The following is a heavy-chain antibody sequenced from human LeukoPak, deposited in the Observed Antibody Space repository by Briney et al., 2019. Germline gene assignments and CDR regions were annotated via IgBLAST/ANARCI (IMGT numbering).Heavy chain of an antibody. J-gene: IGHJ6*02. CDR1: GFTFSSYA. D-gene: IGHD3-3*01. Sequence: GGSLRLSCAASGFTFSSYAMSWVRQAPGKGLEWVSAISGSGGSTYYADSVKGQFTISRDNSKNTLYLQMNSLRAEDTAVYYCAKAVDLEWLLFFGMDVWGQGTTVTVSS. CDR2: ISGSGGST. V-gene: IGHV3-23*01. CDR3: AKAVDLEWLLFFGMDV.